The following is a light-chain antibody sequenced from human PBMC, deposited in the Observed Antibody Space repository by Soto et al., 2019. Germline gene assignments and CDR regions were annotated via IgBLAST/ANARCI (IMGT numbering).Light chain of an antibody. J-gene: IGLJ2*01. CDR2: GVS. V-gene: IGLV2-14*01. CDR3: SSYKTSSTVVV. CDR1: SSDIGGYNY. Sequence: QSALTQPASVSGSPGQSITISCTGTSSDIGGYNYVSWYQQYPGKAPKLMIFGVSDRPSGVSNRFSGSKSGTTASLTISGLQAEEEADYYCSSYKTSSTVVVFGGGTQVTVL.